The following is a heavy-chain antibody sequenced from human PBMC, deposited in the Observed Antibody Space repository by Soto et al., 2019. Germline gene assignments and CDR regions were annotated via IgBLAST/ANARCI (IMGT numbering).Heavy chain of an antibody. Sequence: GGSLRLSCAASGFSFIDYSMNWVRQAPGKGLEWVSSISISGSYIYYADSVKGRFTISRDNAKNSLYLQMNSLRAEDAAVYYCASNRGYSTSHFDYWGQGTLVTSPQ. J-gene: IGHJ4*02. V-gene: IGHV3-21*01. D-gene: IGHD6-13*01. CDR1: GFSFIDYS. CDR2: ISISGSYI. CDR3: ASNRGYSTSHFDY.